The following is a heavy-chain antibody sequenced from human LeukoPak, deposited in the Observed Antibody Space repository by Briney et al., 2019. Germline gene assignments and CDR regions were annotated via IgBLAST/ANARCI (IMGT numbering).Heavy chain of an antibody. CDR2: IYSGGST. D-gene: IGHD6-19*01. J-gene: IGHJ4*02. CDR3: ARGSSSGWNFFDY. CDR1: GLTVSSNY. V-gene: IGHV3-53*01. Sequence: GGSLRLSCAASGLTVSSNYMSWVRQAPGKGLEWVSVIYSGGSTYYADSVKGRFTISRDNSKNTLYLQMNSLRAEDTAVYYCARGSSSGWNFFDYWGQGTLVTVSS.